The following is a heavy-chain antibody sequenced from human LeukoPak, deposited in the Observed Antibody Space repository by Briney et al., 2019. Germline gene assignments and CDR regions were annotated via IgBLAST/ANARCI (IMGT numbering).Heavy chain of an antibody. CDR1: GYTFTSYA. J-gene: IGHJ5*02. Sequence: ASAKVSCKSSGYTFTSYAMHWVRQAPGQRLEWMGWINAGNGNTKYSQKFQGRVTITRDTSASIAYMELSSLRSEDTAVYYCARGRLGCSGGSCYRPGYNWFDPWGQGTLVTVSS. CDR2: INAGNGNT. CDR3: ARGRLGCSGGSCYRPGYNWFDP. D-gene: IGHD2-15*01. V-gene: IGHV1-3*01.